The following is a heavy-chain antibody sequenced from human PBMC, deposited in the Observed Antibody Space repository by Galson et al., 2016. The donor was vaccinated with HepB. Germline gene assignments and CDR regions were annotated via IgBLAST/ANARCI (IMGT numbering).Heavy chain of an antibody. V-gene: IGHV4-39*01. CDR1: GGSISSYSHY. D-gene: IGHD6-19*01. J-gene: IGHJ4*02. CDR3: ASSDLSGWYYFDN. CDR2: FFYSGST. Sequence: ETLSLTCTVSGGSISSYSHYLGWIRQPPGKGLEWIGSFFYSGSTYYNPSLKSRVTISVDTSKNQFSLRLSSVTAADTAVYYCASSDLSGWYYFDNWGQRTLVTVSS.